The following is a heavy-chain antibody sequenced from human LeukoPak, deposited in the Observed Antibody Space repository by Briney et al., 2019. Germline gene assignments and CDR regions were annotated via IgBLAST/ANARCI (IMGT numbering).Heavy chain of an antibody. D-gene: IGHD3-10*01. CDR3: ARESRGLWFGESLALDY. CDR1: GFTFSSYW. CDR2: IKQDGSEK. J-gene: IGHJ4*02. Sequence: GGSLRLSCAASGFTFSSYWMSWVRQAPGKGLEWVANIKQDGSEKYYVDSVKGRFTISRDNAKNSLYLQMNSLRAEDTAVYYCARESRGLWFGESLALDYWGQGTLVTVSS. V-gene: IGHV3-7*01.